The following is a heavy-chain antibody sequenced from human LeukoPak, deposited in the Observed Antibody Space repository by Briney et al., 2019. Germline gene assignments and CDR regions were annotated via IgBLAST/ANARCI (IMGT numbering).Heavy chain of an antibody. CDR3: ATDLSMVRGVIPASGPFDY. CDR2: FDPEDGET. CDR1: GYTLTELS. V-gene: IGHV1-24*01. J-gene: IGHJ4*02. Sequence: GASVKVSRKVSGYTLTELSMHWVRQAPGKGLEWMGGFDPEDGETIYAQKFQGRVTMTEDTSTDTAYMELSSLRSEDTAVYYCATDLSMVRGVIPASGPFDYWGQGTLVTVSS. D-gene: IGHD3-10*01.